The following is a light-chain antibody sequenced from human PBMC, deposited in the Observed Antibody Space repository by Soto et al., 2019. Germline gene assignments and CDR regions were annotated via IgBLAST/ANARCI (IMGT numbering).Light chain of an antibody. J-gene: IGKJ4*01. Sequence: EIVLTQSPATLSLSPGERATLSCRASQSVSSYLAWYQQKPGQAPRLLIYDASNRATGIPARFSGSGSGTDLTLTISSLESEDFAVYYCQQRSNWPFLTFGGGTKVEIK. V-gene: IGKV3-11*01. CDR1: QSVSSY. CDR3: QQRSNWPFLT. CDR2: DAS.